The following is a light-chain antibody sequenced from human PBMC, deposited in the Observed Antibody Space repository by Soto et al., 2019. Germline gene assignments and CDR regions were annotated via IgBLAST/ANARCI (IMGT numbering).Light chain of an antibody. CDR3: QQRSNWPPIT. Sequence: TVLTQSPDTLSLSPGERATLSSWASQSVGTRLAWYQQRPGQAPRLLIYGASSRATGIPDRFSGSGSGTDFTLTISSLEPEDFAVYYCQQRSNWPPITFGQGTRLEI. J-gene: IGKJ5*01. CDR2: GAS. V-gene: IGKV3-11*01. CDR1: QSVGTR.